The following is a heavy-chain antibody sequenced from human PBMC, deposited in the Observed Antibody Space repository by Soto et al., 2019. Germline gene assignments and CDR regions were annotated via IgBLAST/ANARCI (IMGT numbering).Heavy chain of an antibody. CDR1: GFTLSRYW. J-gene: IGHJ4*02. D-gene: IGHD2-2*02. Sequence: GGSLRLSCAAYGFTLSRYWMHWVRQAPGKGLVWVSRINSDGSSTNYADSVKGRFIISRDNAKNTLYLQMDSLRAEDTAVYYCARAGGQYCTTTSCYTFFDYWGQGTLVTVSS. CDR3: ARAGGQYCTTTSCYTFFDY. CDR2: INSDGSST. V-gene: IGHV3-74*01.